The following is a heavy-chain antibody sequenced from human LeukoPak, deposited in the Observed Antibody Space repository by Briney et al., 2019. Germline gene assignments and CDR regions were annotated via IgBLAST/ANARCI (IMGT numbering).Heavy chain of an antibody. CDR2: ISTYNGDT. CDR1: GGSFNSYA. J-gene: IGHJ4*02. V-gene: IGHV1-18*01. D-gene: IGHD2-2*01. Sequence: ASVKVSCKASGGSFNSYAITWVRQAPGQGLEWMGWISTYNGDTNYAQKLQGRVTMTADTSTSTTYMELRSLRSDDTAVYYCALIPYCTTATCYYFDFWGQGTLVTVSS. CDR3: ALIPYCTTATCYYFDF.